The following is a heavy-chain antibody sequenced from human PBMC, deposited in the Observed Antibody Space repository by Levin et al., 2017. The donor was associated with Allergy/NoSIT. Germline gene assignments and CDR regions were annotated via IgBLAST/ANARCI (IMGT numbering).Heavy chain of an antibody. CDR2: IYPGGGT. CDR3: ARGGGYYASGDTHHYYYFVDV. Sequence: GGSLRLSCAASGSGVTVSSNYMSWVRQAPREGLEWVSIIYPGGGTDYADSVKDRFIISRDNSKNTVYLQMNSLRAEDTAVYFCARGGGYYASGDTHHYYYFVDVWGKGTTVTVSS. V-gene: IGHV3-66*01. D-gene: IGHD3-10*01. CDR1: GVTVSSNY. J-gene: IGHJ6*03.